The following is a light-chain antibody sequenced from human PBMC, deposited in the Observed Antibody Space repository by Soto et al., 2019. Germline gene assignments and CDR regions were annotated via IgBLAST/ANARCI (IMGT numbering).Light chain of an antibody. V-gene: IGKV3-11*01. J-gene: IGKJ5*01. CDR1: HSVGSY. Sequence: GERATLSCRASHSVGSYLAWYQQKPGQAPRLLIYDASNRATGIPARFTGSGSETDFTLTISSLEAEDFAVYYCQQRKSWQVTFGQGTRLEIK. CDR3: QQRKSWQVT. CDR2: DAS.